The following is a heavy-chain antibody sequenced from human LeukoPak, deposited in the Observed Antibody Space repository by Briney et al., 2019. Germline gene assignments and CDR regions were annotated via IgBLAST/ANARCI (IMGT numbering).Heavy chain of an antibody. J-gene: IGHJ5*02. CDR1: GGSISSYY. CDR2: IYYGGST. V-gene: IGHV4-59*01. CDR3: ARVHDKGVSWFDP. Sequence: PSETLSLTCTVSGGSISSYYWSWIRQPPGKGLEWIGYIYYGGSTNYNPSLKSRVTISVDTSKNQFSLKLSSVTAADTAVYYCARVHDKGVSWFDPWGQGTLVTVSS. D-gene: IGHD3-9*01.